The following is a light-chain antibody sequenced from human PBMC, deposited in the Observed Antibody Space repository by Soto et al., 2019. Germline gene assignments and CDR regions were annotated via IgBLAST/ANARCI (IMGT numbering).Light chain of an antibody. CDR2: WAS. CDR1: QSIFYSSNNKNY. CDR3: QQYYSTPWT. Sequence: DIVMTQSPDSLAVSLGERATINCKSSQSIFYSSNNKNYLTWYQQKPGQPPKLLIYWASTRESGVPDRFSGSGSGTDFTLTTSSLQAEDVAVYYCQQYYSTPWTFGQGTKVDIK. V-gene: IGKV4-1*01. J-gene: IGKJ1*01.